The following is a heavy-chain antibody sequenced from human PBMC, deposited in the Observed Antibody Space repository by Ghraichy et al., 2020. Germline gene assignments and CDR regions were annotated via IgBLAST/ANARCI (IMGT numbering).Heavy chain of an antibody. CDR1: GFTFSGTT. D-gene: IGHD3-3*01. J-gene: IGHJ6*02. CDR3: TRADFWSGYYFYYNAMDV. CDR2: IRGIANSSAT. V-gene: IGHV3-73*01. Sequence: GESLNISCAVSGFTFSGTTMHWVRQASGKGLEWLGRIRGIANSSATAYAASVKGRFTISRDDSKKTAYLEMNALNTEDTAIYYCTRADFWSGYYFYYNAMDVWGQGTTVTVS.